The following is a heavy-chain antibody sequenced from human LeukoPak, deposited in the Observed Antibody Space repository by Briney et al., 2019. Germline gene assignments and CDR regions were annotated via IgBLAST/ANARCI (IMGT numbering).Heavy chain of an antibody. CDR2: MNPNSGNT. CDR1: GYTFTSYD. D-gene: IGHD3-16*02. CDR3: ARALYDYVWGSYRYTGGTGEFDP. Sequence: GESLKISCKASGYTFTSYDINWVRQATGQGLEWMGWMNPNSGNTGYAQKFQGRVTMTRNTSISTAYMELGSLRSEDTAVYYCARALYDYVWGSYRYTGGTGEFDPWGQGTLVTVSS. J-gene: IGHJ5*02. V-gene: IGHV1-8*01.